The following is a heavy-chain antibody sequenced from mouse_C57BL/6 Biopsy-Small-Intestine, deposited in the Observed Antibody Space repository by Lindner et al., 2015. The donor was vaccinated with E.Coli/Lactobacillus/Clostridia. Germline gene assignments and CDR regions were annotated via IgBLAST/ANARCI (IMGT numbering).Heavy chain of an antibody. CDR3: VREAYYSNLAWFAY. D-gene: IGHD2-5*01. Sequence: VQLQESGGGLVQPKGSLKLSCAASGFSFNTYAMNWVRQAPGKGLEWVARIRSKSNNYATYYADSVKDRFTISRDDSESMLYLQMNNLKTEDTAMYYCVREAYYSNLAWFAYWGQGTLVTVSA. J-gene: IGHJ3*01. V-gene: IGHV10-1*01. CDR1: GFSFNTYA. CDR2: IRSKSNNYAT.